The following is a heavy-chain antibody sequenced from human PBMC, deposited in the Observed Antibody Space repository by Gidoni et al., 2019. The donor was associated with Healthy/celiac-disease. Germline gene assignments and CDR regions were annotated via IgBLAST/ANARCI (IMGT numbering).Heavy chain of an antibody. CDR1: GFTFSNAW. D-gene: IGHD3-22*01. Sequence: EVQLVVSGGGLVKPGGSLRLSCAASGFTFSNAWMSCVSQAPGKGLEWVGRIKSKTDGGTTDYAAPVKGRFTISSDDSKNTLYLQMSSLKTEDTAVYYCTTDRRYYYDSSGYYLTGSCFDYWGQGTLVTVSS. J-gene: IGHJ4*02. CDR2: IKSKTDGGTT. CDR3: TTDRRYYYDSSGYYLTGSCFDY. V-gene: IGHV3-15*01.